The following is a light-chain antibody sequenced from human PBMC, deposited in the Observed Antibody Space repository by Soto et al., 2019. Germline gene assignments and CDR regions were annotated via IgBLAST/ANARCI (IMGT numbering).Light chain of an antibody. Sequence: DIQMTQSPSFVSASVGDRVTITCRARQAVSTWLAWYQQKPGDAPKLLIYAASTLQSGVPSRFSGRGSGTDFTLPIRTLQPEDFATYYCQQANSFPRTFGGGTKVDLK. CDR2: AAS. J-gene: IGKJ4*01. V-gene: IGKV1-12*01. CDR1: QAVSTW. CDR3: QQANSFPRT.